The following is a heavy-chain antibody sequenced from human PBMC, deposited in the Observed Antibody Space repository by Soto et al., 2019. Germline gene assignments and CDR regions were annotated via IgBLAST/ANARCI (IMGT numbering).Heavy chain of an antibody. CDR3: ARDGYDYYYYYGLDV. Sequence: EVQLVESGGAVVQPGGSLRLSCAASGFPFDDYTMHWVRQAPGKGLEWVSLISWDGGSTDYADSVKGRFTISRDNSKKSLFLEMNGLRTEDTALYYCARDGYDYYYYYGLDVWGQGTTVTVSS. CDR1: GFPFDDYT. D-gene: IGHD5-12*01. CDR2: ISWDGGST. J-gene: IGHJ6*02. V-gene: IGHV3-43*01.